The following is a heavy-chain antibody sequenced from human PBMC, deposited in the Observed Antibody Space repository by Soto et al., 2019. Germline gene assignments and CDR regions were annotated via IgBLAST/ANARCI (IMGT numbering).Heavy chain of an antibody. J-gene: IGHJ6*02. Sequence: GGSLRLSCAASGFTFREAWMSWVRQAPGKGLEWVGRIKSKSDGETTDYAAPVKGRFTISRGDSEKTLHLQMNSLKAEDSAIYYCVTAGPELYYYYYGMDVWGQGTTVTVPS. D-gene: IGHD1-7*01. CDR1: GFTFREAW. CDR2: IKSKSDGETT. CDR3: VTAGPELYYYYYGMDV. V-gene: IGHV3-15*01.